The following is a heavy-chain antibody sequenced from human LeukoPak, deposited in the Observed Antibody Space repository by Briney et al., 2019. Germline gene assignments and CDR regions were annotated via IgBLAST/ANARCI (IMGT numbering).Heavy chain of an antibody. V-gene: IGHV4-4*09. CDR1: DGSISNSY. CDR3: AYSYDGKVVPFDC. J-gene: IGHJ4*02. Sequence: SETLSLTCTVSDGSISNSYWNWVRQPPGKELEWLGYIHSSGRTNYNSSLKSRITLLIDTSENQFSLRLTSVTAADTAVYYCAYSYDGKVVPFDCWGQGSLVTVSS. CDR2: IHSSGRT. D-gene: IGHD4-23*01.